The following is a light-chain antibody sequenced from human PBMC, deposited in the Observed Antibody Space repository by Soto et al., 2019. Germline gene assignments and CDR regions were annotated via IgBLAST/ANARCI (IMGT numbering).Light chain of an antibody. Sequence: DSQMTQSPSSLSASVGDRVTITCQASHDITSYLNWYQHKPGKAPKLLIYDASILEPVVPSRFSGSGSGTDFTFTISGMKPEDVATYYCQNCDYNPIFGPGTTVDFQ. CDR2: DAS. V-gene: IGKV1-33*01. J-gene: IGKJ3*01. CDR1: HDITSY. CDR3: QNCDYNPI.